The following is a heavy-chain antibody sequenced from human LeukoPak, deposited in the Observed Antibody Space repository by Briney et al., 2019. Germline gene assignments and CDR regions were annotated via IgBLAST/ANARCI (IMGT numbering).Heavy chain of an antibody. Sequence: SETLSLTCSVSGASITTYYWSWIRQPPGKGLEWIAYIHYSGSTSYNPSLKSRLTISLGTSKNQFSLKLSSVTAADTAVYHCARLDGNWNYFGYWGQGTLVTVSS. CDR2: IHYSGST. CDR1: GASITTYY. CDR3: ARLDGNWNYFGY. V-gene: IGHV4-59*08. D-gene: IGHD1-20*01. J-gene: IGHJ4*02.